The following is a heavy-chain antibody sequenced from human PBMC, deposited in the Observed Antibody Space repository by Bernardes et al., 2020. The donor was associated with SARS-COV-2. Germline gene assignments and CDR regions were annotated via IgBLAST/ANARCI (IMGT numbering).Heavy chain of an antibody. D-gene: IGHD3-3*01. CDR3: AREYGMNDFWSGNFDY. CDR2: ISAYNGNT. J-gene: IGHJ4*02. Sequence: ASVKVSCKASGYTFTSYGISWVRQAPGQGLEWMGWISAYNGNTNYAQKLQGRVTMTTDTSTSTAYMELRSLRSDDTAVYYCAREYGMNDFWSGNFDYWGQGTLVTVSS. V-gene: IGHV1-18*01. CDR1: GYTFTSYG.